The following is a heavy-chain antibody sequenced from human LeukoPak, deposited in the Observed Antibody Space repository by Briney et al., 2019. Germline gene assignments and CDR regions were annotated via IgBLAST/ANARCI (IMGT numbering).Heavy chain of an antibody. V-gene: IGHV4-34*01. CDR2: INHSGST. CDR1: GGSFSGYY. Sequence: SETLSLTCAVYGGSFSGYYWSWIRQPPGKGLELIGEINHSGSTNYNPSLKSRGTISVDTSKNQFSLQLSSVTAADTAVYYCARWLSDKAHVRYYFDYWGQGTLVTVSS. CDR3: ARWLSDKAHVRYYFDY. J-gene: IGHJ4*02. D-gene: IGHD5-18*01.